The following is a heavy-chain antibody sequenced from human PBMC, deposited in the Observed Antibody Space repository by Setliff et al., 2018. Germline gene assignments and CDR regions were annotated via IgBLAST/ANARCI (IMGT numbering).Heavy chain of an antibody. J-gene: IGHJ4*02. D-gene: IGHD2-2*01. CDR1: GFTFSDYA. CDR3: TRSTSGAFDY. V-gene: IGHV3-23*01. CDR2: ISGSAGSI. Sequence: LRLSCAASGFTFSDYAMSWVRQAPGKGLEWVSTISGSAGSIHLADSVKGRFTISRDTAKNSLSLQMNSLRAEDTAVYYCTRSTSGAFDYWGRGALVTVSS.